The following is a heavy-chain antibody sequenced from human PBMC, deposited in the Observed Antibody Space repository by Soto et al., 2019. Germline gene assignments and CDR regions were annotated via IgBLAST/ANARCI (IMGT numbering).Heavy chain of an antibody. CDR3: TRGDYVWGSDRSRYYYGMDV. D-gene: IGHD3-16*02. J-gene: IGHJ6*02. CDR1: GYTFTSYG. Sequence: GDSVKVSCKASGYTFTSYGISWVRQAPGQGLEWMGWISAYNGNTNYAQRLQGRVTMTTDTSTSTAYMELRSLRSDDTAVYYCTRGDYVWGSDRSRYYYGMDVWGQGTTVTVS. V-gene: IGHV1-18*01. CDR2: ISAYNGNT.